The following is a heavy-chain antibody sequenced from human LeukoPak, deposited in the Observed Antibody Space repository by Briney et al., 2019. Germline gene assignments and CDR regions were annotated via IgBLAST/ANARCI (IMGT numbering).Heavy chain of an antibody. CDR3: ARGGGYYDSSGSSFDY. D-gene: IGHD3-22*01. Sequence: SETLSLTCTVSGGSISSYYWSWIRQPPGKRLEWIGYIYYSGSTNYNPSLKSRVTISVDTSKNQFSLKLSSVTAADTAVYYSARGGGYYDSSGSSFDYWGQGTLVTVSS. CDR2: IYYSGST. J-gene: IGHJ4*02. CDR1: GGSISSYY. V-gene: IGHV4-59*01.